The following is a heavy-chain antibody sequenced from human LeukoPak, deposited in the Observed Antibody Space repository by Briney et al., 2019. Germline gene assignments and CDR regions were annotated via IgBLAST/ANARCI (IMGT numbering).Heavy chain of an antibody. CDR2: IYYTGST. CDR1: GGSISSYY. J-gene: IGHJ4*02. D-gene: IGHD2-15*01. CDR3: ARGYCSGGSCYESRGWFDY. V-gene: IGHV4-59*12. Sequence: SETLSLTCAVSGGSISSYYWSWIRQPPGRGVEWLGYIYYTGSTNYNPSLKSRVTISVDTSKNQFSLKLSSVTAADTAVYFCARGYCSGGSCYESRGWFDYWGQGTLVTVSS.